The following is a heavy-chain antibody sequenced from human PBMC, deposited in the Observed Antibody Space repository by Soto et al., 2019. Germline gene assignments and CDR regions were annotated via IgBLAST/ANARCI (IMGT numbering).Heavy chain of an antibody. CDR1: GGSISSSSYY. CDR2: IYYSGST. D-gene: IGHD2-2*01. V-gene: IGHV4-39*01. J-gene: IGHJ5*02. CDR3: ARLYTGIVVVPAAIWWFDP. Sequence: QLQLQESGPGLVKPSETLSLTCTVSGGSISSSSYYWGWIRQPPGKGLEWIGSIYYSGSTYYNPSLKSRVTISVDTSKNQLSLKLSSVTAADTAVYYCARLYTGIVVVPAAIWWFDPWAREPWSPSPQ.